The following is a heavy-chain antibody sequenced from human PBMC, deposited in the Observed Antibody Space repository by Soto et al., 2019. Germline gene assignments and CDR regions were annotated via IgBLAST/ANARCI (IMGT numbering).Heavy chain of an antibody. Sequence: QVQLQESGPGLVEPSQTLALTCTVSGDPLNTGGYYWSWIRHLPGKGLEWLGYIYYSGNTYYNPSRKGRVNISGDMSKKQFSLRLSSVTAADTAVYHCARVSSDWFDPWGPGIQVTVSS. V-gene: IGHV4-31*03. CDR3: ARVSSDWFDP. CDR1: GDPLNTGGYY. J-gene: IGHJ5*02. CDR2: IYYSGNT. D-gene: IGHD3-10*01.